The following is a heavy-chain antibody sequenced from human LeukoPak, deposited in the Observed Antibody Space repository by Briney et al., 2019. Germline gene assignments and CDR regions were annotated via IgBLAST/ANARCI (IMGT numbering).Heavy chain of an antibody. CDR2: IYYTGTT. J-gene: IGHJ4*02. CDR1: GGSISTGSYY. D-gene: IGHD2-15*01. V-gene: IGHV4-39*01. Sequence: SETLSLTCTVSGGSISTGSYYWGWIRLPPGKGLEWIGNIYYTGTTNYNPSLKSRVTISVDTSKNQFSLKLSSVTAADTAVYYCARQGDGGRSFDYWGQGTLVTVSS. CDR3: ARQGDGGRSFDY.